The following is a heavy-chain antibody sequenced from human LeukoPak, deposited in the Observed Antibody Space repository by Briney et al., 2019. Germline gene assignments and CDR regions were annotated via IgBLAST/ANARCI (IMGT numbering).Heavy chain of an antibody. V-gene: IGHV4-59*01. CDR2: IYYSGST. Sequence: PSETLSLTCTVSGGSISSYYWSWIRQPPGKGLEWIGYIYYSGSTNYNSSLKSRVTISVDTSKNQFSLKLSSVTAADTAVYYCAREGGSSWYDSSGWYFDYWGQGTLVTVSS. D-gene: IGHD6-13*01. CDR3: AREGGSSWYDSSGWYFDY. CDR1: GGSISSYY. J-gene: IGHJ4*02.